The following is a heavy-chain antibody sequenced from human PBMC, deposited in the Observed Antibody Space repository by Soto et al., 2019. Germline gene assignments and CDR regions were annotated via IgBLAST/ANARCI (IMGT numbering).Heavy chain of an antibody. CDR1: GYTFTNSG. CDR3: ARRLQYGDYYFDY. D-gene: IGHD4-17*01. CDR2: INAGNGNT. Sequence: ASVKVSCKASGYTFTNSGISWVRQAPGQRLEWMGWINAGNGNTKYSQKFQGRVTITRDTSASTAYMELSSLRSEDTAVYYCARRLQYGDYYFDYWGQGTLVTVSS. V-gene: IGHV1-3*01. J-gene: IGHJ4*02.